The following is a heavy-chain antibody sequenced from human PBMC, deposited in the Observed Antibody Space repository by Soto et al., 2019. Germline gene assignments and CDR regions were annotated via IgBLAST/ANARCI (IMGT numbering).Heavy chain of an antibody. CDR2: INAGNGNT. V-gene: IGHV1-3*01. Sequence: ASVKVSCKASGYTFTIYAMHWVRQAPGQRPEWMGWINAGNGNTKYSQKFQGRVTITRDTSASTAYMELSSLRSEDTAVYYCARGTPVGAPKYWGQGTLVTVSS. CDR1: GYTFTIYA. D-gene: IGHD1-26*01. J-gene: IGHJ4*02. CDR3: ARGTPVGAPKY.